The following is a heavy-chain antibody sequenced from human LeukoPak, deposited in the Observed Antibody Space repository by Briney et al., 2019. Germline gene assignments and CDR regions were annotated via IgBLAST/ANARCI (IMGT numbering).Heavy chain of an antibody. CDR3: ARAGYSSSWYLSFWFDP. D-gene: IGHD6-13*01. CDR2: IYYSGST. CDR1: GGSISSYY. V-gene: IGHV4-59*01. Sequence: SETLSLTCTVSGGSISSYYWSWIRQPPGKGLEWIGYIYYSGSTNYNPSLRSRVTISVDTSKNQFSLKLSSVTAADTAVYYCARAGYSSSWYLSFWFDPWDQGTLVTVSS. J-gene: IGHJ5*02.